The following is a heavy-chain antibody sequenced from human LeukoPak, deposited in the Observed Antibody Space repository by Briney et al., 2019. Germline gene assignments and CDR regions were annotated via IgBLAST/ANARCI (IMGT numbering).Heavy chain of an antibody. D-gene: IGHD3-10*01. Sequence: ASVKVSCKSSGDTFSGYYLHWVRQAPGQGLEWMGWINANSGGTNYAQKFQGRVTMTRDTSISSVHMELRRLRTDDTAVYYCVCDSITLLRGFDFWGQGTLVTVSS. V-gene: IGHV1-2*02. CDR2: INANSGGT. CDR3: VCDSITLLRGFDF. CDR1: GDTFSGYY. J-gene: IGHJ4*02.